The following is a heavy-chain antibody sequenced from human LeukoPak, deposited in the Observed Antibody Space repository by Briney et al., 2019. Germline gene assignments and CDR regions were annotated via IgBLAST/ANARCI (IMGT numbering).Heavy chain of an antibody. CDR3: ARGGYGSGWGYMDV. J-gene: IGHJ6*03. V-gene: IGHV4-59*12. D-gene: IGHD3-10*01. Sequence: SETLSLTCTVSGGSISNKYWSWIRQPPGKGLEWIGYIYYSGSTNYNPSLKSRVTILVDTSKNQFSLKSSSVTAADTAIYYCARGGYGSGWGYMDVWGKGTTVAVSS. CDR1: GGSISNKY. CDR2: IYYSGST.